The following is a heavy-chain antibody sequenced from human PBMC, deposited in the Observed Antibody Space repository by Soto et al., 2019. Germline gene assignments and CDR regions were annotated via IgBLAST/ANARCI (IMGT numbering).Heavy chain of an antibody. CDR2: ISGSGGST. J-gene: IGHJ4*02. V-gene: IGHV3-23*01. CDR1: GFTFSSYA. Sequence: GGSLRLSCAASGFTFSSYAMSWVRQAPGKGLEWVSAISGSGGSTYYADSVKGRFTISRDNSKNTLYLQMNSLRAEDTAVYYCAKGRDFWSGYFLNYFDYWGQGTLVTISS. D-gene: IGHD3-3*01. CDR3: AKGRDFWSGYFLNYFDY.